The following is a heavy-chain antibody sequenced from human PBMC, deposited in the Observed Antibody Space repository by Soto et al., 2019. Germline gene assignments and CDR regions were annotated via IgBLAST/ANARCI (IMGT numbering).Heavy chain of an antibody. Sequence: PGGSLRLSCAASGFTFSNAWMSWVRQAPGKGLEWVGRIKSKTDGGTTDYAAPVKGRFTISRDDSKNTLYLQMNSLKTEDTAVYYCTTEGVYYGSGSYLAYYYYGMDVWGQGTTVTVSS. CDR1: GFTFSNAW. V-gene: IGHV3-15*01. D-gene: IGHD3-10*01. CDR3: TTEGVYYGSGSYLAYYYYGMDV. J-gene: IGHJ6*02. CDR2: IKSKTDGGTT.